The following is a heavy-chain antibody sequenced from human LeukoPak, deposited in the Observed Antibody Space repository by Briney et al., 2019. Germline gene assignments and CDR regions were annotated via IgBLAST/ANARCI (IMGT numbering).Heavy chain of an antibody. CDR1: GGTFSSYA. CDR2: ISANSGNT. CDR3: ARDRWYTFDN. Sequence: GASVKVSCKASGGTFSSYAISWVRQAPGQGLEWMGWISANSGNTNYAQKYQGRVTMTTDTSASTVYMELRSLRSDDTAVYYCARDRWYTFDNWGQGTLITVSS. D-gene: IGHD4-23*01. J-gene: IGHJ4*02. V-gene: IGHV1-18*01.